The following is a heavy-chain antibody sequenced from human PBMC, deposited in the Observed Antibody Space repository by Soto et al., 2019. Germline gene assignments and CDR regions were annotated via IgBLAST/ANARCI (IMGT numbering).Heavy chain of an antibody. CDR1: GYTFDNYA. J-gene: IGHJ3*02. CDR3: ARVQYSGYDFKLAFDI. V-gene: IGHV1-3*01. Sequence: QVQLVQSGAQVKKPGASVKVSCKASGYTFDNYALHWVRQAPGRRLEWMGWIHAGTGYTKYSQSFQGRVNITRDTSASTVHMDLSSLRSEDTAVYYSARVQYSGYDFKLAFDIWGQGTMVTVSS. D-gene: IGHD5-12*01. CDR2: IHAGTGYT.